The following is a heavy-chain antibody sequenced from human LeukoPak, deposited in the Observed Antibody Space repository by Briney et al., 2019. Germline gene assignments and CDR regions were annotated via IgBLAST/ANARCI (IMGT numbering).Heavy chain of an antibody. D-gene: IGHD6-13*01. CDR1: GGSINNYY. CDR2: IYYSGST. Sequence: SETLSLTCTVSGGSINNYYWSWIRQPPGKGLEWIGYIYYSGSTKYNPSLKSRVTISVDTSKNQFSLELSSVTAADTAVYYCARHRSSSYDYWGQGTLVAVSS. V-gene: IGHV4-59*08. J-gene: IGHJ4*02. CDR3: ARHRSSSYDY.